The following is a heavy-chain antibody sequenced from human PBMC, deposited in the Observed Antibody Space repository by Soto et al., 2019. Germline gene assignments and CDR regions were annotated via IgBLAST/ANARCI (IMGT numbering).Heavy chain of an antibody. CDR3: ARYPYYYDSSGYRYFDY. D-gene: IGHD3-22*01. J-gene: IGHJ4*02. CDR1: GGSISSGGYY. CDR2: IYYSGST. Sequence: SSETLSLTCTVSGGSISSGGYYWSWIRQHPGKGLEWIGYIYYSGSTYYNPSLKSRVTISVDTSKNQFSLKLSSVTAADTAVYYCARYPYYYDSSGYRYFDYWGQGTLVTVSS. V-gene: IGHV4-31*03.